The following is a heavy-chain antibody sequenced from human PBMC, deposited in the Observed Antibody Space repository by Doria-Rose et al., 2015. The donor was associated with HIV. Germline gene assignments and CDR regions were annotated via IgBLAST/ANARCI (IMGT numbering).Heavy chain of an antibody. D-gene: IGHD2-21*01. CDR3: ASSSIEACDM. CDR2: VYNSGNT. V-gene: IGHV4-61*02. J-gene: IGHJ3*02. Sequence: GLEWIGRVYNSGNTNYNPSLKSRVTISLDTSKNQFTLKVTSVTAADTAVYYCASSSIEACDMWGQGTMVIVSS.